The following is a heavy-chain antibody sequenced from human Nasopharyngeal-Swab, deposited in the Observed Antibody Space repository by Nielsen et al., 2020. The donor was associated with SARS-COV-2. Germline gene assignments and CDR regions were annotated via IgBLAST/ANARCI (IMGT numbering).Heavy chain of an antibody. CDR3: AKDRSWRYSSAFFDY. Sequence: GESLKISCAASGFTLSSYCMHWVRQAPGKGLEWVAVISYDGSNKYYADSVKGRFTISRDNSKNTLYLQMNSLRAEDTAVYYCAKDRSWRYSSAFFDYWGQGTLVTVSS. CDR2: ISYDGSNK. D-gene: IGHD6-19*01. J-gene: IGHJ4*02. V-gene: IGHV3-30*18. CDR1: GFTLSSYC.